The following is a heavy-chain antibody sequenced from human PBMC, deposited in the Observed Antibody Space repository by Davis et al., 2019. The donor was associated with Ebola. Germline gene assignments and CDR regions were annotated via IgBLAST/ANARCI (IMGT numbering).Heavy chain of an antibody. J-gene: IGHJ6*02. V-gene: IGHV1-46*01. CDR3: ARDGPDYYGLDV. CDR1: GYTFTSYD. CDR2: INPSAGYT. Sequence: ASVKVSCKASGYTFTSYDINWVRQAPGQGLEWMGVINPSAGYTNYAQKFQGRVTITRDTSTIKVYMDVRRLRSDDTAMYYCARDGPDYYGLDVWGQGTTVTVSS.